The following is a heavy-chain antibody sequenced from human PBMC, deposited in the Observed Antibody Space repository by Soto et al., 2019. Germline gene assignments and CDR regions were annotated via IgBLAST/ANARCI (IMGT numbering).Heavy chain of an antibody. CDR3: AKDRDLAAACTGFDY. V-gene: IGHV3-30*18. CDR2: ISYDGSNK. J-gene: IGHJ4*02. CDR1: GFTFSSYG. Sequence: QVQLVESGGGVVQPGRSLRLSCAASGFTFSSYGMHWVRQAPGKGLEWVAVISYDGSNKYYADSVKGRFTISRDNSKNTLSLQMNSLRAEDTAVYYCAKDRDLAAACTGFDYWGQGTLVTVSS. D-gene: IGHD6-13*01.